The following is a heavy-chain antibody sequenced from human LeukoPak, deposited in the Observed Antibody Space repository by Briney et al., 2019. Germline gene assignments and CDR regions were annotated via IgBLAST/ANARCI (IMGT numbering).Heavy chain of an antibody. CDR3: AREAIAEAGDPSNWFDP. J-gene: IGHJ5*02. V-gene: IGHV3-48*03. Sequence: GGSLRLSCVASGFTFSSHEMNWVRQAPGKGLEWVSYISSTGRTIYYADSVKGRFTISRDNAKRSVYLQMNSLGAEDTAVYYCAREAIAEAGDPSNWFDPWGQGTLVTVSP. CDR2: ISSTGRTI. D-gene: IGHD6-13*01. CDR1: GFTFSSHE.